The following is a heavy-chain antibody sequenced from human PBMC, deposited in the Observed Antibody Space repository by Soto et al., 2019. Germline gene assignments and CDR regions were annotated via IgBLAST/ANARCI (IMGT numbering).Heavy chain of an antibody. V-gene: IGHV4-61*01. CDR1: GGSVSSGSYY. J-gene: IGHJ4*02. CDR3: ARGPRRLGFVPFDY. D-gene: IGHD1-26*01. Sequence: PSETLSLTCTVSGGSVSSGSYYWSWIRQPPGKGLEWIGYIYYSGSTNYNPSLKSRVTISVDTSKNQFSLKLSSVTAADTAVYYCARGPRRLGFVPFDYWGQGTLVTVSS. CDR2: IYYSGST.